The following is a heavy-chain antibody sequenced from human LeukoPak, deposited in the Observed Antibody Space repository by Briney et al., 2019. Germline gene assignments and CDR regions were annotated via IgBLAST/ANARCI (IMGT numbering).Heavy chain of an antibody. Sequence: ASVKVSCKASGNTFTSYDINWVRQATGQGLEWMGWTNPKSGSTGYAQRFQGRVCMTSNTSISTAYMELSSLSSDDTAVYYCAKMARTGNYYYGMDVWGQGTTVTVSS. V-gene: IGHV1-8*01. D-gene: IGHD5-24*01. J-gene: IGHJ6*02. CDR3: AKMARTGNYYYGMDV. CDR2: TNPKSGST. CDR1: GNTFTSYD.